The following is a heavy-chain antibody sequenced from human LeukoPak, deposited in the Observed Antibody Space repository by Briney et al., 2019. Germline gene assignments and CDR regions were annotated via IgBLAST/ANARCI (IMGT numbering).Heavy chain of an antibody. V-gene: IGHV3-23*01. Sequence: PGGSLRLSCAASGFTFSSCAMSWVRQAPGKGLEWVSAISGSGGSTYYADSVKGRFTISRDNSKNTLYLQMNSLRAEDTAVYYCAKDYYDSSGYSPAGDYWGQGTLVTVSS. J-gene: IGHJ4*02. D-gene: IGHD3-22*01. CDR2: ISGSGGST. CDR3: AKDYYDSSGYSPAGDY. CDR1: GFTFSSCA.